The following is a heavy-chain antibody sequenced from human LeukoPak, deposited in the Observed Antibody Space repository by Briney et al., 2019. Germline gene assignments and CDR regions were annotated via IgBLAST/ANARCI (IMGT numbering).Heavy chain of an antibody. Sequence: GGSLRLSCAASGFTFSSYGMHWVRQAPGKGLEWVAVIWYDGSNKYYADSVKGRFTISRDNSKNTLYLQMNSLRAEDTAVYYCAKDLRRSPTIRGVIISPMDVWGKGTTVTVSS. D-gene: IGHD3-10*01. CDR3: AKDLRRSPTIRGVIISPMDV. J-gene: IGHJ6*03. CDR2: IWYDGSNK. CDR1: GFTFSSYG. V-gene: IGHV3-33*06.